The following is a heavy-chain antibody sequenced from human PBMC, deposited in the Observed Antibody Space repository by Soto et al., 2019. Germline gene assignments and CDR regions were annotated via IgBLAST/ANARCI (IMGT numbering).Heavy chain of an antibody. CDR2: IIPILGIA. CDR3: ARVPVVPAAIGGEYYYYYMDV. V-gene: IGHV1-69*02. J-gene: IGHJ6*03. D-gene: IGHD2-2*01. Sequence: GASVKVSCKASGGTFSSYTISWVRQAPGQGLEWMGRIIPILGIANYAQKFQGRVTITADKSTSTAYMELSSLRSEDTAVYYCARVPVVPAAIGGEYYYYYMDVWGKGTTVTVSS. CDR1: GGTFSSYT.